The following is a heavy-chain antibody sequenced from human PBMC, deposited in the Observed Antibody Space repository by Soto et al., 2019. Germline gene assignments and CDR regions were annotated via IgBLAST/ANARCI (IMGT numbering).Heavy chain of an antibody. V-gene: IGHV3-30*18. CDR2: ISYDGSNK. Sequence: QVQLVESGGGVVQPGRSLRLSCAASGFTFSSYGMHWVRQAPGKGLEWVAVISYDGSNKYYADSVKGRFTISRDSSKNTLYLQMNSLRAEDTAVYYCAKDMFGSGGSCDYWGQGTLVTVSS. J-gene: IGHJ4*02. CDR1: GFTFSSYG. CDR3: AKDMFGSGGSCDY. D-gene: IGHD2-15*01.